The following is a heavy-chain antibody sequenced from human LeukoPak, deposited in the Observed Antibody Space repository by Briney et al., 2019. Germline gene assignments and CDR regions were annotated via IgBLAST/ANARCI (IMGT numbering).Heavy chain of an antibody. CDR3: ARGPMIVPAARAYYYYYMDV. V-gene: IGHV4-4*07. D-gene: IGHD2-2*01. J-gene: IGHJ6*03. Sequence: ASETLSLTCTVSGGSISSYYWSWIRQPAGKGLEWIGRIYTSGSTNYNPSLKSRVTMSVDTSKNQFSRKLSSVTAADTAVYYCARGPMIVPAARAYYYYYMDVWGKGTTVTVSS. CDR2: IYTSGST. CDR1: GGSISSYY.